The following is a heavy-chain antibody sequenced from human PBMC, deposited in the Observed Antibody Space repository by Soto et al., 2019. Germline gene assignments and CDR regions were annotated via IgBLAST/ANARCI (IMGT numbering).Heavy chain of an antibody. D-gene: IGHD6-6*01. J-gene: IGHJ6*02. V-gene: IGHV1-69*06. Sequence: GASVKVSCKASGGTFSSYAISWVRQAPGQGLEWMGGIIPIFGTANYAQKFQGRVTITADKSTSTAYMELSSLRSEDTAVYYCARDRAQYSSSSLSYYYYGTDVWGQGTTVTVS. CDR1: GGTFSSYA. CDR3: ARDRAQYSSSSLSYYYYGTDV. CDR2: IIPIFGTA.